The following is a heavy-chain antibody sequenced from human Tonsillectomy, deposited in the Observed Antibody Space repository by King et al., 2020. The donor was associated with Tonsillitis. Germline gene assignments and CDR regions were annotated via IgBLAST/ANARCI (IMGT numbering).Heavy chain of an antibody. V-gene: IGHV3-30*18. D-gene: IGHD6-19*01. CDR3: AKDSGVEAVAGEFDS. CDR1: GFTFSSYG. Sequence: VQLVESGGGVVQPGRSLRLSCAAAGFTFSSYGMHWVRQAPGKGLEWVALMSHDGSNRFYGDSVRGRLTISRDNSKNTVYLQMNSLTVDDTALYYCAKDSGVEAVAGEFDSWGQGTLVTVSS. CDR2: MSHDGSNR. J-gene: IGHJ4*02.